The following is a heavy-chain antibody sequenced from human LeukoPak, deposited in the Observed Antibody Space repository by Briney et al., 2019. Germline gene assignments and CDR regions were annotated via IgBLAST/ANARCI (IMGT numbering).Heavy chain of an antibody. Sequence: SETLSLTCAVSGGSISSYYWSWIRQPPGKGLEWIGYIYYSGSTNYNPSLKSRVTISVDTSKNQFSLKLSSVTAADTAVYYCARATNWFDPWGQGTLVTVSS. J-gene: IGHJ5*02. CDR3: ARATNWFDP. CDR1: GGSISSYY. V-gene: IGHV4-59*01. CDR2: IYYSGST.